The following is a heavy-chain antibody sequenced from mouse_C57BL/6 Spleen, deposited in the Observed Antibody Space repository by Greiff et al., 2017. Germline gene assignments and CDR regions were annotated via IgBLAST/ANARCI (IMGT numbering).Heavy chain of an antibody. Sequence: QVQLQQSGAELVKPGASVKMSCKASGYTFTSYWITWVKQRPGQGLEWIGDIYPGSGSTNYNEKFKSKATLTVDTSSSTAYMQLSSLTSEDSAVYYCARDSNYDQGWFAYWGQGTLVTVSA. V-gene: IGHV1-55*01. D-gene: IGHD2-5*01. CDR2: IYPGSGST. CDR1: GYTFTSYW. CDR3: ARDSNYDQGWFAY. J-gene: IGHJ3*01.